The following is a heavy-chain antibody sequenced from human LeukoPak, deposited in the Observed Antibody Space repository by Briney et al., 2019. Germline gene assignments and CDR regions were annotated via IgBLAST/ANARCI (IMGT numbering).Heavy chain of an antibody. CDR1: GYTFINYN. J-gene: IGHJ4*02. D-gene: IGHD2-8*01. V-gene: IGHV1-8*03. CDR3: ARGVPLGYCTYGVCYPPYYFDY. CDR2: VNPRSGNA. Sequence: ASVKVSCKASGYTFINYNINWVRQATGQGLEWMGWVNPRSGNAGYLQKFQGRLTITRDTSIDTPYMDLSSLSSEDTAVYYCARGVPLGYCTYGVCYPPYYFDYWGQGTLVTASS.